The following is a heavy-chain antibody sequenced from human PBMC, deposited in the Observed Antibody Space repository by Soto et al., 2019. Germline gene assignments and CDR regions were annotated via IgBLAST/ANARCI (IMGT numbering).Heavy chain of an antibody. V-gene: IGHV1-69*02. CDR3: ATGALTFGGVLNA. Sequence: QVQLVQSGADVKKPGSSVKVSCKASGATFISSTFTWVRQAPGQGLEWMGRIIPMFGITNSAQKFQGRLGITADEATNTVFMDMSRLRSDDTAIYYCATGALTFGGVLNAWGQGTLVTVSS. CDR2: IIPMFGIT. D-gene: IGHD3-16*01. J-gene: IGHJ4*02. CDR1: GATFISST.